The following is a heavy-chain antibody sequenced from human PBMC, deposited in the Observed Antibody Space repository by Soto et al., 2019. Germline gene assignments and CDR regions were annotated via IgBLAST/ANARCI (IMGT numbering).Heavy chain of an antibody. Sequence: EVQLLGSGGGLVQPGGSLRLSCAASGFTFSSYAMSWVRQAPGKGLEWVSGISGSGGSTYYADSVKGRFTISRDNSKNTLYLQMNSLSAEDTAVYYCAKDRYCSGGSCSLEFDYWGQGTLVTVSS. CDR1: GFTFSSYA. D-gene: IGHD2-15*01. CDR2: ISGSGGST. CDR3: AKDRYCSGGSCSLEFDY. J-gene: IGHJ4*02. V-gene: IGHV3-23*01.